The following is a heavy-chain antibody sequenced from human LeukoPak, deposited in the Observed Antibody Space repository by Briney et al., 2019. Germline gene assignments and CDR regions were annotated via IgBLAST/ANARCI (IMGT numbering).Heavy chain of an antibody. V-gene: IGHV3-48*03. D-gene: IGHD3-10*02. CDR2: ISSSGSTI. CDR1: AFTFSSYE. Sequence: GSLRLSCAASAFTFSSYEMNWVRQAPGKGLEWVSYISSSGSTIYYADSVKGRFTISRDNAKNSLYLQMNSLRAEDTAVYYCAELGITMIGGVWGKGTTVTISS. CDR3: AELGITMIGGV. J-gene: IGHJ6*04.